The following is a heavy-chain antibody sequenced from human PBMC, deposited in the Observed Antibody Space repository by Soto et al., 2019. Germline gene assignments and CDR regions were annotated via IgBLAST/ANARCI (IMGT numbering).Heavy chain of an antibody. Sequence: SETLSLTSAVSGGSISSSHWWGWVRQAPGKGLEWIGEIYHSGSTNYNPSPKSRITMSVDKSKNQFSVNLSSVTAADTAVYYCLRDADVTAIVLAPWLVWGRVTMVTVSS. CDR2: IYHSGST. D-gene: IGHD2-21*01. CDR3: LRDADVTAIVLAPWLV. V-gene: IGHV4-4*02. CDR1: GGSISSSHW. J-gene: IGHJ6*02.